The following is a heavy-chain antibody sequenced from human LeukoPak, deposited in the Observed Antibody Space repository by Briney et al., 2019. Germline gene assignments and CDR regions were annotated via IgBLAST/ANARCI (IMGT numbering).Heavy chain of an antibody. CDR2: IHYSGRT. CDR1: GDSLSPFY. CDR3: ARDYGQDMGFDH. V-gene: IGHV4-59*01. J-gene: IGHJ4*02. D-gene: IGHD4-17*01. Sequence: PSETLSLTCSVSGDSLSPFYWSWIRQPPGKALEWIGDIHYSGRTNYNPSVRTRLSLTADTSRNQLSLKLTSVSVADTAVYYCARDYGQDMGFDHWGQGALVIVSS.